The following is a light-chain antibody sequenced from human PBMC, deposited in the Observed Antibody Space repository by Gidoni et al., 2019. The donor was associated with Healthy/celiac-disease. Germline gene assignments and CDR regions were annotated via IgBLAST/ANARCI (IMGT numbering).Light chain of an antibody. CDR3: CSYAGSSTWV. CDR1: SSDVGSYNL. V-gene: IGLV2-23*02. CDR2: EVS. J-gene: IGLJ3*02. Sequence: QSALTQPASVSGSPGQSITISCTGTSSDVGSYNLFSWYQQHPGKAPKLMIYEVSKRPSGVSNRFSGSKSGNTASLTISGLQAEDEAEYYCCSYAGSSTWVFGGGTKLTVL.